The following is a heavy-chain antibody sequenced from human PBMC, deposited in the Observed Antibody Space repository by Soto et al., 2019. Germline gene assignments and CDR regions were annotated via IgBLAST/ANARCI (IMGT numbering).Heavy chain of an antibody. D-gene: IGHD6-6*01. CDR2: INPNSGGT. CDR1: GYTFTGYY. J-gene: IGHJ6*03. V-gene: IGHV1-2*04. CDR3: ARGPYSSSSPHYYYYMDV. Sequence: ASVKVSCKASGYTFTGYYMHWVRQAPGQGLEWMGWINPNSGGTNYAQKFQGWVTMTRDTSISTAYMELSRLRSDDTAVYYCARGPYSSSSPHYYYYMDVWGKGTTVTVSS.